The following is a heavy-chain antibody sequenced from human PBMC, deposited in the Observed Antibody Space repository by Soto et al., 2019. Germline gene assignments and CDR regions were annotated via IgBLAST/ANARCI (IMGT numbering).Heavy chain of an antibody. D-gene: IGHD1-26*01. CDR1: GDSVSSDSYF. Sequence: SETLSLSCTVSGDSVSSDSYFWTWIRQPPWKGLEWIAYISYTGDTNYNPSLKSRVTISVDTSTNQFFLTLTSVTAADTAVYFCARIIVGVTADLWGQGXLVTVPS. CDR2: ISYTGDT. CDR3: ARIIVGVTADL. V-gene: IGHV4-61*01. J-gene: IGHJ5*02.